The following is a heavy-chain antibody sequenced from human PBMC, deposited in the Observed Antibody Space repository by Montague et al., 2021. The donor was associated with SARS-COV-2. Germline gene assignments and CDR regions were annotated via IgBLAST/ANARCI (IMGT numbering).Heavy chain of an antibody. CDR2: TSASGSVK. J-gene: IGHJ4*02. D-gene: IGHD2-2*01. V-gene: IGHV3-48*03. CDR1: GFTFDNHE. CDR3: ARDTRGFVTVPFDS. Sequence: SLRLSFSASGFTFDNHEMNWLRQAPGKGLEWVSYTSASGSVKKYADSVKGRFTVSRDNARNSLYLQMNSLRPNDTAFYFCARDTRGFVTVPFDSWGQGTLVTVSS.